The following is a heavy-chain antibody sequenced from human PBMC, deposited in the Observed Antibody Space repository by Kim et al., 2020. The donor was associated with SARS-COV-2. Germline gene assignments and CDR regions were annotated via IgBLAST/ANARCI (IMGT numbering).Heavy chain of an antibody. J-gene: IGHJ4*02. CDR2: ISSDGNSK. D-gene: IGHD3-16*01. Sequence: GGSLRLSCAASGFSLTTYGMHWVRQAPGKGLEWVAVISSDGNSKYYADSVKGRFTISRDIPKNTLSLQMNSLRVEDTAVYYCAKGGIVERWYYLYDWGQGTRVTVSS. CDR3: AKGGIVERWYYLYD. CDR1: GFSLTTYG. V-gene: IGHV3-30*18.